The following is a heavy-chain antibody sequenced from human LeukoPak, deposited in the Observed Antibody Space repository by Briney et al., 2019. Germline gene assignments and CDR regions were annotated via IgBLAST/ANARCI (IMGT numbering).Heavy chain of an antibody. CDR3: ARDTTMVD. D-gene: IGHD3-10*01. Sequence: PGGSLRLSCAASGFTVSSSYMSWVRQAPGKGLEWVSTMYSGGSTYYGDSVKGRFTISRDSSKSTPYLQMNTLRVEDSAVYFCARDTTMVDWGQGTLVTVSS. CDR2: MYSGGST. CDR1: GFTVSSSY. V-gene: IGHV3-53*01. J-gene: IGHJ4*02.